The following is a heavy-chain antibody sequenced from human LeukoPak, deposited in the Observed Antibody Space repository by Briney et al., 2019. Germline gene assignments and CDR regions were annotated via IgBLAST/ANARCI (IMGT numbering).Heavy chain of an antibody. CDR2: ISFSVNTK. Sequence: GGSLRLSCAASGFTFSDYSMNWVRQAPGKGLEWVSYISFSVNTKYYGDSVKGRFTISRDNAKNSLHLHMDSLRAEDTAVYYCARGAYSSGWAYFDHWGQETLVTVSS. V-gene: IGHV3-48*04. CDR3: ARGAYSSGWAYFDH. CDR1: GFTFSDYS. D-gene: IGHD6-19*01. J-gene: IGHJ4*02.